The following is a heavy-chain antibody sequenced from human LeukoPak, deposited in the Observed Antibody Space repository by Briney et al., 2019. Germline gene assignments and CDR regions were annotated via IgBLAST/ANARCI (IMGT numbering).Heavy chain of an antibody. CDR1: GFTFSSYG. V-gene: IGHV3-30*03. CDR3: TTDRDSLVRFGAGGH. Sequence: GRSLRLSCAASGFTFSSYGMHWVRQAPGKGLEWVAVISYDGSNKYYADSVKGRFTISRDNSKNTLYLQMNSLKTEDTAVYYCTTDRDSLVRFGAGGHWGQGTLVTVSS. J-gene: IGHJ1*01. CDR2: ISYDGSNK. D-gene: IGHD3-10*01.